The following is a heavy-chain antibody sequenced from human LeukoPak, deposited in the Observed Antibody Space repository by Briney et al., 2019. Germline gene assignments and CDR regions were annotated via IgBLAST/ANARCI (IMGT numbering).Heavy chain of an antibody. Sequence: SETLSLTCTVSGGSISIRQTPGKGLEWIGYIYCSGSTNYNPSLKSRVTISIDTSKNQFSLKLSSVTAADTAVNYCARTTEGGYTYDYFYYYYMDYWGKGTPVTISS. V-gene: IGHV4-59*01. CDR2: IYCSGST. D-gene: IGHD5-18*01. CDR1: GGSIS. CDR3: ARTTEGGYTYDYFYYYYMDY. J-gene: IGHJ6*03.